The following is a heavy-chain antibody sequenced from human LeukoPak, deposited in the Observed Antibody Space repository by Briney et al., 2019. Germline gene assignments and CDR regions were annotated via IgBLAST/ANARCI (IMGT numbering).Heavy chain of an antibody. V-gene: IGHV4-59*01. CDR3: ARLARHSSGYDRFDY. D-gene: IGHD3-22*01. J-gene: IGHJ4*02. CDR2: IYNSGST. CDR1: GGSISSNY. Sequence: SETLSLTCTVSGGSISSNYWSWIRQPPGKGLEWIGYIYNSGSTNYNPSLKSRVTMSVDTSKNQFSLKLSSVTAADTAVYYCARLARHSSGYDRFDYWGQGTLVTVSS.